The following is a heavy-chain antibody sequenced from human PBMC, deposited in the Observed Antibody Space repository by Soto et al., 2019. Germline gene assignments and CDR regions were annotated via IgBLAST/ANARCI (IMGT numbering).Heavy chain of an antibody. CDR3: AREGDYIWGSYRYTGPFDY. CDR2: INPNSGGT. V-gene: IGHV1-2*04. D-gene: IGHD3-16*02. J-gene: IGHJ4*02. CDR1: GYTFTGYY. Sequence: GASVKVSCKASGYTFTGYYMHWVRQAPGQGLEWMGWINPNSGGTNYAQKFQGWVTMTRDTSISTAYMELSRLRSDDTAVYYCAREGDYIWGSYRYTGPFDYWGQGTLVTVSS.